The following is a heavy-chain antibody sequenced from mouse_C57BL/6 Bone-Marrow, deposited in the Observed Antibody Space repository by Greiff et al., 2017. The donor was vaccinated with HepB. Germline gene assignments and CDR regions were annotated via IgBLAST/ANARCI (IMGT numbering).Heavy chain of an antibody. J-gene: IGHJ4*01. V-gene: IGHV1-69*01. CDR3: ARDTTVVATNYYAMDY. Sequence: QVQLKQPGAELVMPGASVKLSCKASGYTFTSYWMHWVKQRPGQGLEWIGEIDPSDSYTNYNQKFKGKSTLTVDKSSSTAYMQLSSLTSEDSAVYYCARDTTVVATNYYAMDYWGQGTSVTVSS. D-gene: IGHD1-1*01. CDR2: IDPSDSYT. CDR1: GYTFTSYW.